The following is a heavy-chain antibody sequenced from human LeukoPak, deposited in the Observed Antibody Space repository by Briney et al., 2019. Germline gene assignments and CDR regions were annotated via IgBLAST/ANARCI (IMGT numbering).Heavy chain of an antibody. CDR2: ISSSSSTI. CDR3: ARGIPYYDFWSGYPNLHD. D-gene: IGHD3-3*01. J-gene: IGHJ4*02. Sequence: PGGSLRLSCAASGFTFSSYSMNWVRQAPGKGLEWVSYISSSSSTIYYADSVKGRFTISRDNAKNSLYLQMNSLRAEDTAVYYCARGIPYYDFWSGYPNLHDWGQGTLVTVSS. CDR1: GFTFSSYS. V-gene: IGHV3-48*01.